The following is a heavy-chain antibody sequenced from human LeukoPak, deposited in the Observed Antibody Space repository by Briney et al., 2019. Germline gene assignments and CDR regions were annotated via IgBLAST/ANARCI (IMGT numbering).Heavy chain of an antibody. CDR3: TRREPRGGY. CDR1: GFTFSNAW. V-gene: IGHV3-15*01. CDR2: IKSKTDGGAT. Sequence: GGSLRLSCAASGFTFSNAWMSWVRQAPGKGLEWVGRIKSKTDGGATDYAAPVKGRFTISRDDSKSIAYLQMNSLKTEDTAVYYCTRREPRGGYWGQGTLVTVSS. D-gene: IGHD1-14*01. J-gene: IGHJ4*02.